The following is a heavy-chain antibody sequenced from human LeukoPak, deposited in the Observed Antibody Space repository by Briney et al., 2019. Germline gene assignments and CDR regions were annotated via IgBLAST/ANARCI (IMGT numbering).Heavy chain of an antibody. CDR1: RFTFSSYS. Sequence: GGSLRLSCAASRFTFSSYSMNWVRQAPGKGLEWVSSISSSSSYIYYADSVKGRFTISRDNAKNTLYLQMNSLRAEDTAVYYCAEAASVRGVSYWGQGTLVTVSS. CDR2: ISSSSSYI. CDR3: AEAASVRGVSY. J-gene: IGHJ4*02. V-gene: IGHV3-21*01. D-gene: IGHD3-10*01.